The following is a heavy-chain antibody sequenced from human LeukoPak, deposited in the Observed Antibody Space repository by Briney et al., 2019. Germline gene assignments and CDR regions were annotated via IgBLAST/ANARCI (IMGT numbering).Heavy chain of an antibody. CDR2: IYYSGST. CDR3: ARDPRGGTSRDNWFDP. J-gene: IGHJ5*02. D-gene: IGHD1-1*01. CDR1: GGSISSYY. Sequence: SETLSLTGTVSGGSISSYYWSWIRQPPGKGLEWIGYIYYSGSTNYNPSLKSRVTISVDTSKNQFSLKLNSVTAADTAVYYCARDPRGGTSRDNWFDPWGQGTLVTVSS. V-gene: IGHV4-59*01.